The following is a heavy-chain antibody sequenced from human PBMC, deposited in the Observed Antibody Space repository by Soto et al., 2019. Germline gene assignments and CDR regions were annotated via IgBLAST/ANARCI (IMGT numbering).Heavy chain of an antibody. CDR2: ISYDGSNK. Sequence: QVQLVESGGGVVQPGRSLRLSCAASGFTFSSYGMHWVRQAPGKGLEWVAVISYDGSNKYYADSVKGRFTISRDNSKNTLYLQMNSLRAEDTAAYYWAKEQRFTFGGVHFDYWGQGTLVTVSS. CDR1: GFTFSSYG. CDR3: AKEQRFTFGGVHFDY. J-gene: IGHJ4*02. V-gene: IGHV3-30*18. D-gene: IGHD3-16*01.